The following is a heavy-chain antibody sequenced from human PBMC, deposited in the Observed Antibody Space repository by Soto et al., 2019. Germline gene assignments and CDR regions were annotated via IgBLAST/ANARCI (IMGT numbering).Heavy chain of an antibody. J-gene: IGHJ4*02. CDR2: IKQDGSEK. D-gene: IGHD2-8*01. V-gene: IGHV3-7*01. Sequence: EVQLVESGGGLVRPGGSLRLSCAASGFTFSSYWMNWVRQAPGKGLEWVANIKQDGSEKYYVDSVKGRFTISRDNAKNSLYLQMNSLRAEDTAVYYCARASRFVRCANGVCWTNFFDYWGQGTLVTVSS. CDR3: ARASRFVRCANGVCWTNFFDY. CDR1: GFTFSSYW.